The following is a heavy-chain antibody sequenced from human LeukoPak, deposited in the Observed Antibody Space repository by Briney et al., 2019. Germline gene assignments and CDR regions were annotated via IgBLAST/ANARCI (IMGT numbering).Heavy chain of an antibody. CDR2: INHSGST. CDR3: AREDLALGAFDI. J-gene: IGHJ3*02. Sequence: AETLSLTCAVYGGSFSGYYWSWIRQAPGKGLEWMGEINHSGSTNYNPSLKTRVTISVHTSTNQFSLKLSSVTAADTAVYYCAREDLALGAFDIWGQGTLVTVSS. V-gene: IGHV4-34*01. D-gene: IGHD2-15*01. CDR1: GGSFSGYY.